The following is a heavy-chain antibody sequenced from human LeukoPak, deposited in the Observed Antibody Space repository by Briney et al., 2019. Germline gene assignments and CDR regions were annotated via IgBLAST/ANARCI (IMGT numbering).Heavy chain of an antibody. D-gene: IGHD3-3*01. CDR2: INPNSGGT. CDR3: ARDARRDYDFWSGYLDY. Sequence: ASVKVSCKASGYTFTGYYMHWVRQAPGQGLEWMGWINPNSGGTNYAQKFQGRVTVTRDTSISTAYMELSRLRSDDTAVYYCARDARRDYDFWSGYLDYWGQGTLVTVSS. CDR1: GYTFTGYY. J-gene: IGHJ4*02. V-gene: IGHV1-2*02.